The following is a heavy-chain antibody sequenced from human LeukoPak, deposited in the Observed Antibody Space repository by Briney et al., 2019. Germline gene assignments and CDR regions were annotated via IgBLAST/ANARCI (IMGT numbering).Heavy chain of an antibody. Sequence: GQSLKISCQGFGYSFSNYWITWVRQMPGKGLDWMGIIYPGDSDTRYSPSFQGQVTISADKSVNTAYLQWSSLKASDTAMYYCARRDTDGFDPWGQGTLVTVSS. V-gene: IGHV5-51*01. J-gene: IGHJ5*02. D-gene: IGHD5-18*01. CDR2: IYPGDSDT. CDR1: GYSFSNYW. CDR3: ARRDTDGFDP.